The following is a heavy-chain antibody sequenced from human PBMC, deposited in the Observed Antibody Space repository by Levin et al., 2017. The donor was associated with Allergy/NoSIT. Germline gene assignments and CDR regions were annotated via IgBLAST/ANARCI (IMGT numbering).Heavy chain of an antibody. V-gene: IGHV3-72*01. CDR2: TRNKANSYTT. CDR3: AREMATRGRYFDY. D-gene: IGHD5-24*01. CDR1: GFTFSDHY. Sequence: GGSLRLSCAASGFTFSDHYMDWVRQAPGKGLEWVGRTRNKANSYTTEYAASVKGRFTISRDDSKNSLYLQMNSLKTEDTAVYYCAREMATRGRYFDYWGQGTLVTVSS. J-gene: IGHJ4*02.